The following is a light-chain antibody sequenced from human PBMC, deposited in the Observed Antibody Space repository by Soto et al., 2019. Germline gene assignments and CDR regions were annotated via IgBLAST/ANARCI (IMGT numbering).Light chain of an antibody. V-gene: IGLV2-14*01. J-gene: IGLJ1*01. CDR1: SSDFGGYNY. CDR3: SSYTSSSTPYV. CDR2: EVS. Sequence: QSVLTQPRSVSGSLGLLVTVSCTGTSSDFGGYNYVSWYQQHPGKAPKVMMYEVSNRPSGVSNPFSGSKSGNTASLTISGLQAEDEADYNCSSYTSSSTPYVFGTGTKVNVL.